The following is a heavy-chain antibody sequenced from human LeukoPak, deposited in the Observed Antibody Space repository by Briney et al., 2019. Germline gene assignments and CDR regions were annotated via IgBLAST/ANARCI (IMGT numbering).Heavy chain of an antibody. CDR1: GGSFINSYY. D-gene: IGHD3-3*01. J-gene: IGHJ5*02. Sequence: SETLSLTCTVSGGSFINSYYWAWIRQSPGEGLQWIGSVSYSGSTDYNPSLESRVTISLDTSNSQFSLTLNSVTAADTALYFCARDRTGRDYDPANRFDPWGQGILVTVSS. CDR2: VSYSGST. V-gene: IGHV4-39*07. CDR3: ARDRTGRDYDPANRFDP.